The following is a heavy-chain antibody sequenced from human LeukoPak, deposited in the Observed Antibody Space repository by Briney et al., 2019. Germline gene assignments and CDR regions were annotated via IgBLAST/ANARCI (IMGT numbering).Heavy chain of an antibody. CDR2: IYYSGST. CDR1: GGSISSSSYY. CDR3: AREGYCSGGSCYQQALIPDFDY. Sequence: SETLSLTCTVSGGSISSSSYYWGWIRQPPGKGLEWIGSIYYSGSTYYNPSLKSRVTISVDTSKNQFSLKLSSVTAADTAVYYCAREGYCSGGSCYQQALIPDFDYWGQGTLVTVSS. D-gene: IGHD2-15*01. J-gene: IGHJ4*02. V-gene: IGHV4-39*02.